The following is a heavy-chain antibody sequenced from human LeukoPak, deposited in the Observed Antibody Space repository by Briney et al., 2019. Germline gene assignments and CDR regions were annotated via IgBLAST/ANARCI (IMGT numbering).Heavy chain of an antibody. CDR2: VSSVIGRT. Sequence: GGSLRLSCSASGFTFSDYAMHWVRQAPGRGLEYVSAVSSVIGRTFYADSVKDRFTISRDNSGNTLYLQMSSLRPEDTAAYYCAKPAWGLGIQFGLDSWGQGTLVTVSS. J-gene: IGHJ4*02. V-gene: IGHV3-64D*08. CDR3: AKPAWGLGIQFGLDS. D-gene: IGHD3-16*01. CDR1: GFTFSDYA.